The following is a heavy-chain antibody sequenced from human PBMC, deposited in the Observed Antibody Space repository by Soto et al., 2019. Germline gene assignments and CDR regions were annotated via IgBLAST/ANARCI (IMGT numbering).Heavy chain of an antibody. CDR2: IYSGAST. J-gene: IGHJ3*02. D-gene: IGHD5-12*01. V-gene: IGHV3-66*01. CDR1: GFSVSNNY. Sequence: QLVESGGGLVQPGGSLRLSCAASGFSVSNNYMKWVLQAPGTGLEWVSLIYSGASTYYADSVKGRFTNSTDNSKNTLLLQTNSLRVEETDVYYCARDRGYMWVQVRMVTVPS. CDR3: ARDRGYM.